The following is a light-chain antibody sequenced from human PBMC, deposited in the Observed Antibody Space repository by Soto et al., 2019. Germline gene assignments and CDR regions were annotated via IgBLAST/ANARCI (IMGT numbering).Light chain of an antibody. J-gene: IGLJ1*01. Sequence: QSVLTQPPSASGSPGQSVTISCTGTSSDVGGYNYVSWYQQHPGKAPKLMIYEVNKRPSGVPDRFSASKSGNTASLTVSGLQAEDEAHYYCSSYAGSNILFGTGTKVTVL. CDR1: SSDVGGYNY. CDR2: EVN. V-gene: IGLV2-8*01. CDR3: SSYAGSNIL.